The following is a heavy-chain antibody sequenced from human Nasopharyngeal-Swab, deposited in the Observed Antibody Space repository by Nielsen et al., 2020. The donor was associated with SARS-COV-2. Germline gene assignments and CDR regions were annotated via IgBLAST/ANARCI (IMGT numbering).Heavy chain of an antibody. CDR3: AKDKDGAFDI. V-gene: IGHV3-30*18. Sequence: GESLKISCVASGYSFRTYGMHWVRQAPGKGLEWVAVISYDGSNKYYADSVKGRFTISRDNSKNTLYLQMNSLRAEDTAVYYCAKDKDGAFDIWGQGTMVTVSS. CDR1: GYSFRTYG. CDR2: ISYDGSNK. D-gene: IGHD5-24*01. J-gene: IGHJ3*02.